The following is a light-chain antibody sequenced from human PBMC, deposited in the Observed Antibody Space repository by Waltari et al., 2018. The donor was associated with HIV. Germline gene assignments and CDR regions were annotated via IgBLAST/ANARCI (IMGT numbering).Light chain of an antibody. V-gene: IGLV3-27*01. J-gene: IGLJ3*02. CDR1: VLAKSY. CDR3: YSAADNMGV. CDR2: KDN. Sequence: SYELTQPSSVSVSPGQTTRITCSGDVLAKSYARWYQQKPGQAPVGMIDKDNERPAGIPERVGGSSAGTTVSLTMSGAEIEEEADYYCYSAADNMGVFGGGTKLTVV.